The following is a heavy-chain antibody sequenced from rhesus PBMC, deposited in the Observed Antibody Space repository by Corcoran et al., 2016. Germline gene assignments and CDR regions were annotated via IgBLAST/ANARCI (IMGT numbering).Heavy chain of an antibody. Sequence: QVQLQASGPGLVKPSETLSLTSAVSGASISSYRWSWIRQPPGKGLEWIGEFNGISGNSYYNPSLKSRVTISKDASKNQFSLKLSSVTAADTAVYYCARSGYGSGGVYWGQGVMVTVSS. CDR3: ARSGYGSGGVY. D-gene: IGHD4-4*01. CDR1: GASISSYR. J-gene: IGHJ4*01. V-gene: IGHV4-80*01. CDR2: FNGISGNS.